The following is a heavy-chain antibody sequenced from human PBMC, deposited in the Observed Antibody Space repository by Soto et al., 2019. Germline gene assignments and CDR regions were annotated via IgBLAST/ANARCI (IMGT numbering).Heavy chain of an antibody. J-gene: IGHJ4*02. CDR2: IRDNGEIT. D-gene: IGHD1-26*01. CDR3: ARQGWEGSGIQRWITYLDV. V-gene: IGHV3-23*01. Sequence: PGGSLRLSCAASGFTFSNSAMSWVRQAPGKGLEWVSGIRDNGEITYYGDSVKGRFTISRDNSKNTLYLQMNSLRAADTAVYYCARQGWEGSGIQRWITYLDVWGQGALVTV. CDR1: GFTFSNSA.